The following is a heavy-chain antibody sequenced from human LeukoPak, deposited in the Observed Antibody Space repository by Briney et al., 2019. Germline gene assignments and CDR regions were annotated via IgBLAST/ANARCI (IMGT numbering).Heavy chain of an antibody. V-gene: IGHV3-33*01. J-gene: IGHJ4*02. CDR3: ARDLYYYDSSGYYDY. CDR1: GFTFSSYC. Sequence: GGSLRLSCAASGFTFSSYCMHWVRQAPGKGLEWVAVIWYDGSNKYYADSVKGRFTISRDNSKNTLYLQMNSLRAEDTAVYYCARDLYYYDSSGYYDYWGQGTLVSVSS. D-gene: IGHD3-22*01. CDR2: IWYDGSNK.